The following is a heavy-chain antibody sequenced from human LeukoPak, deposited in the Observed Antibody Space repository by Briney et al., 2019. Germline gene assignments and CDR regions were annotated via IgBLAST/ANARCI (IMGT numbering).Heavy chain of an antibody. CDR2: ISSSSSYI. Sequence: GGPLRLSCAASGFTFSSYSMNWVRQAPGKGLEWVSSISSSSSYIYYADSVKGRFTISRDNAKNSLYLQMNSLRAEDTAVYYCAREGSGVAGHFDYWGQGTLVTVSS. V-gene: IGHV3-21*01. D-gene: IGHD6-19*01. CDR1: GFTFSSYS. CDR3: AREGSGVAGHFDY. J-gene: IGHJ4*02.